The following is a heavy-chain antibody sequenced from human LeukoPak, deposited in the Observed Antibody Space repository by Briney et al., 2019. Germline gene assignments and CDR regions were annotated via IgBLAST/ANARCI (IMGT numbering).Heavy chain of an antibody. J-gene: IGHJ4*02. CDR2: IRSKAYGGTT. CDR3: TRDVATVTRKLFGGY. Sequence: PGGSLRLSCTASGFTFGDYAMSWVRQAPGKGLEWVGFIRSKAYGGTTEYAASVKGRFTISRDDSKSIAYLQMNSLKTEDTAVYYCTRDVATVTRKLFGGYWGQGTLVTVSS. CDR1: GFTFGDYA. V-gene: IGHV3-49*04. D-gene: IGHD4-17*01.